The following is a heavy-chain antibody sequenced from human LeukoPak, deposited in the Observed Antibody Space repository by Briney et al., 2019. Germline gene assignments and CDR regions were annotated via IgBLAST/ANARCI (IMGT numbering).Heavy chain of an antibody. Sequence: GASVKVSCRASGYTFTSYGISWVRQAPGQGLEWMGWISAYNGNTNYAQKLQGRVTMTRDTSTSTVYMELSSLRSEDTAVYYCARDRHGDYDYWGQGTLVTVST. J-gene: IGHJ4*02. CDR2: ISAYNGNT. V-gene: IGHV1-18*01. D-gene: IGHD4-17*01. CDR3: ARDRHGDYDY. CDR1: GYTFTSYG.